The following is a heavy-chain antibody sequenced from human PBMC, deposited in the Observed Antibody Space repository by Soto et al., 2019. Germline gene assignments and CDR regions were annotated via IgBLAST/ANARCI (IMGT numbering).Heavy chain of an antibody. J-gene: IGHJ6*02. CDR3: ARRVWDSYYAIDV. Sequence: VQLVESGGGEVQPGRSLRLSCAASGFKYTDFALHWVRQAPGKGLEWVAIISYDGSDKYYADSVKGRFVISRDNPKNTLYLEMNSLRPEDTAVYFCARRVWDSYYAIDVWGQGTTVTVFS. CDR1: GFKYTDFA. V-gene: IGHV3-30*09. D-gene: IGHD3-22*01. CDR2: ISYDGSDK.